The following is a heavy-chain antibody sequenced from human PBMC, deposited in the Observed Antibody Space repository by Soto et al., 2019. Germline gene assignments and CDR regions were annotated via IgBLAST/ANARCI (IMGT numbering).Heavy chain of an antibody. D-gene: IGHD1-1*01. V-gene: IGHV3-53*01. CDR3: ASWHEREHAYDV. Sequence: DVQLVESGGGLIQPGESLRLSCAAFGLTVSGKKYVAWVRQAPGKGLEWVSALYDVDGSFYADSVKGRFTTSSDSSKTTVSLQMNGLRPDDTAVYYCASWHEREHAYDVWGQGTTVTVSS. CDR1: GLTVSGKKY. CDR2: LYDVDGS. J-gene: IGHJ3*01.